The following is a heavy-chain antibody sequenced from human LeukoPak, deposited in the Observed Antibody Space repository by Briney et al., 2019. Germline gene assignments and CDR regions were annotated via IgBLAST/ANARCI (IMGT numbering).Heavy chain of an antibody. CDR2: VHLDGRT. Sequence: KPSETLSLTCGVSGGSVSSTNWWTWIRQPPGKGLEWIGKVHLDGRTNFNPSLKSRLTTSVDLSENHVSLKLTSVTAADTAVYYCAREGGFYRPLDYSGQGTLVTVSS. D-gene: IGHD6-25*01. J-gene: IGHJ4*02. CDR1: GGSVSSTNW. CDR3: AREGGFYRPLDY. V-gene: IGHV4-4*02.